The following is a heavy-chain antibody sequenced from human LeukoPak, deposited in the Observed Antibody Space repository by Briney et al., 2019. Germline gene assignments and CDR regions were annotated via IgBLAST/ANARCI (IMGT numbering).Heavy chain of an antibody. CDR2: INPNSGGT. CDR1: GYTFTSYG. V-gene: IGHV1-2*04. Sequence: ASVKVSCKASGYTFTSYGISWVRQAPGQGLEWMGWINPNSGGTNYAQKFQGWVTMTRDTSISTAYMELSRLRSDDTAVYYCARDHSSSWYDYWGQGTLVTVSS. J-gene: IGHJ4*02. D-gene: IGHD6-13*01. CDR3: ARDHSSSWYDY.